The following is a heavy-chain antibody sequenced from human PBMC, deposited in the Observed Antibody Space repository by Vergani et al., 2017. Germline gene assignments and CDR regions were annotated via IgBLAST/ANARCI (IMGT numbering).Heavy chain of an antibody. V-gene: IGHV4-59*01. CDR3: ARVGYSGSPGAVNI. J-gene: IGHJ3*02. CDR1: GGSISSYY. Sequence: QVQLQESGPGLVKPSETLSLTCTVSGGSISSYYWSWIRQPPGKGLEWVGYIYYSGSTNYNPSLKSRVTISVDTSKTQFSLKLSSVTAADTAVYYCARVGYSGSPGAVNIWGQGTMVTVSS. D-gene: IGHD1-26*01. CDR2: IYYSGST.